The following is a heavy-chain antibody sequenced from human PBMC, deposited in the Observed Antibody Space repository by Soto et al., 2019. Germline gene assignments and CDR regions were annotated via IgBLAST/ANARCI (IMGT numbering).Heavy chain of an antibody. CDR2: ISGTGGST. D-gene: IGHD3-3*01. J-gene: IGHJ4*02. CDR3: AKVGIDYWSGYDPLGVYFDN. V-gene: IGHV3-23*01. Sequence: EVQVLESGGGLVQPGGSLRLSCAASGFTFSSYAMAWVRQGPGKGLDWVSTISGTGGSTYYADSVKGRFTISRDNSKNTVYLEMNSRIAEDKAAYYCAKVGIDYWSGYDPLGVYFDNWGQGTLVTVSS. CDR1: GFTFSSYA.